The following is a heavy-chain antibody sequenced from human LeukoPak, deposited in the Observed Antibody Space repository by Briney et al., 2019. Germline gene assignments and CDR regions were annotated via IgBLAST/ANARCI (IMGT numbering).Heavy chain of an antibody. Sequence: GGSLRLSCAASGFTFSSYTMNWVRQAPGKGLEWVSSISTSSSYIYYADSVKGRFTISRDNAKNSLYLQMNSLRAEDTAVYYCASSVMVRGVAFFDYWGQGTLVTVSS. CDR3: ASSVMVRGVAFFDY. D-gene: IGHD3-10*01. CDR1: GFTFSSYT. J-gene: IGHJ4*02. V-gene: IGHV3-21*01. CDR2: ISTSSSYI.